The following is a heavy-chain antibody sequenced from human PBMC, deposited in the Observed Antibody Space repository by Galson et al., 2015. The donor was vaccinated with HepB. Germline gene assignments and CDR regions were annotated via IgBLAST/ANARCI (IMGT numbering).Heavy chain of an antibody. CDR3: ARDDCGGDCYFADGAFDI. J-gene: IGHJ3*02. V-gene: IGHV1-58*02. D-gene: IGHD2-21*01. CDR1: GFTFTSSA. CDR2: IVVGSGNT. Sequence: SVKVSCKASGFTFTSSAMQWVRQARGQRLEWIGWIVVGSGNTNYAQKFQERVTITRDTSTSTVYMELSSLRSEDTAVYYCARDDCGGDCYFADGAFDIWGQGTMVTVSS.